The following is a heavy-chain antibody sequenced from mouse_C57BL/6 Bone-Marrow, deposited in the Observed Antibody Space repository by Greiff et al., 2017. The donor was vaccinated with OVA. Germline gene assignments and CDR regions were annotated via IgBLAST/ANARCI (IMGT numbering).Heavy chain of an antibody. V-gene: IGHV1-19*01. Sequence: EVQLQESGPVLVKPGASVKMSCKASGYTFTDYYMNWVKQSHGKSLEWIGVINPYNGGTSYNQKFKGKATLTVDKSSSTAYMELNSLTSEDSAVYYCARSGAMVTTGDYWGQGTTLTVSS. D-gene: IGHD2-2*01. J-gene: IGHJ2*01. CDR2: INPYNGGT. CDR1: GYTFTDYY. CDR3: ARSGAMVTTGDY.